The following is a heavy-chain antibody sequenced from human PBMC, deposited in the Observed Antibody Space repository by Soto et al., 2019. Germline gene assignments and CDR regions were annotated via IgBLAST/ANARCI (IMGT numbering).Heavy chain of an antibody. CDR3: VKELSVVADYRTDY. CDR2: ISSNGGST. D-gene: IGHD2-15*01. Sequence: PGGSLRLSCSASGFTFSSYAMHWVRQAPGKGLEYVSAISSNGGSTYYADSVKGRFTISRDNSKNTLYLQMSSLRAEDTAVYYCVKELSVVADYRTDYWGQGTLVTVSS. V-gene: IGHV3-64D*08. J-gene: IGHJ4*02. CDR1: GFTFSSYA.